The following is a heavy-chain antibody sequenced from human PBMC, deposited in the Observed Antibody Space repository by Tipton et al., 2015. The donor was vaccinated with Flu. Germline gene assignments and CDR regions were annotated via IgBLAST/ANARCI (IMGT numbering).Heavy chain of an antibody. V-gene: IGHV4-4*07. CDR1: GGSLSSYY. J-gene: IGHJ4*02. CDR2: IYSSGST. CDR3: AGSPGYYFDY. Sequence: TLSLTCTVSGGSLSSYYWSWIRQPAGKGLEWIGRIYSSGSTTYNLTLKSRVTMSVDTSKSQFSLKLNSVTAADTAVYYCAGSPGYYFDYWGQGTLVTVSS.